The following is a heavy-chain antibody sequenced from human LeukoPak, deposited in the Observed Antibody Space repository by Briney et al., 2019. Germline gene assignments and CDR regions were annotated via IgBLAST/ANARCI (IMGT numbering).Heavy chain of an antibody. J-gene: IGHJ4*02. Sequence: GGSLRLSCAASGFTVSSNYMSWVRQAPGKGLEWVSVIYSGGSTYYADSVKGRFTISRDNSKNTLYLQMNSLRAEDTAVYYCAKGVYYDILTGYSDLDYWGQGTLVTVSS. CDR3: AKGVYYDILTGYSDLDY. CDR2: IYSGGST. CDR1: GFTVSSNY. D-gene: IGHD3-9*01. V-gene: IGHV3-53*01.